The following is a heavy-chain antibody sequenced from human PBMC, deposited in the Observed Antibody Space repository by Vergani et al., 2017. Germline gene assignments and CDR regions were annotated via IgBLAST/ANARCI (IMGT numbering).Heavy chain of an antibody. CDR3: ARAPIIAAAGSGDAFDI. J-gene: IGHJ3*02. Sequence: QLQLQESGPGLVKPSETLSLTCTVSGGSISSSSYYWGWLRQPPGKGLEWIGSIYYRGSTYYNPSLKSRVTISVDTSKNQFSLKLSSVTAADTAVYYCARAPIIAAAGSGDAFDIWGQGTMVTVSS. D-gene: IGHD6-13*01. V-gene: IGHV4-39*07. CDR1: GGSISSSSYY. CDR2: IYYRGST.